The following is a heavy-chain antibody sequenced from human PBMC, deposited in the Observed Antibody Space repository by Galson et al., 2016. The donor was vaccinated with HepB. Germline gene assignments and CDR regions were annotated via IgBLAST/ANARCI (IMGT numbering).Heavy chain of an antibody. J-gene: IGHJ6*01. CDR3: ARESSSDYHGTGSYYLGYYYGMDV. V-gene: IGHV1-46*01. Sequence: SVKVSCKASGYSFTGFYMHWVRQAPGQGLEWMGLINPSGGSTSYAQKFQGRVTLTRDTSTTTVYMKLSSLRSEDTAVYYCARESSSDYHGTGSYYLGYYYGMDVWGQGTTVTVSS. CDR1: GYSFTGFY. D-gene: IGHD3-10*01. CDR2: INPSGGST.